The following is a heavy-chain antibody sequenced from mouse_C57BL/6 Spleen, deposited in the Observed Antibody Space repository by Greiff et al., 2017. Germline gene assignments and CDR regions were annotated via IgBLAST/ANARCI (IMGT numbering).Heavy chain of an antibody. CDR1: GYAFSSSW. J-gene: IGHJ2*01. V-gene: IGHV1-82*01. Sequence: QVQLQQSGPELVKPGASVKISCKASGYAFSSSWMNWVKQRPGKGLEWIGRIYPGDGDTNYNGKFKGKATLTADKSSSTAYMQLSSLTSEDSAVYFCARKGYDNYFDDWGQSTTLTVSS. D-gene: IGHD2-2*01. CDR2: IYPGDGDT. CDR3: ARKGYDNYFDD.